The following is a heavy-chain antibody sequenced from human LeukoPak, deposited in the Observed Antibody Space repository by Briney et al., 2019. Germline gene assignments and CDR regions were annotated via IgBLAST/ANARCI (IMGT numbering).Heavy chain of an antibody. CDR3: ARDLYFDY. J-gene: IGHJ4*02. CDR1: GYTFTDFY. V-gene: IGHV1-2*02. CDR2: INPKSGGT. Sequence: GASVKVLCKASGYTFTDFYVHWVRQARGQGLEWMGWINPKSGGTKYAQKFQGRVTMTRDTSISTAYMEMNRLRSDDTAVYYCARDLYFDYWGRGTLVTVSS.